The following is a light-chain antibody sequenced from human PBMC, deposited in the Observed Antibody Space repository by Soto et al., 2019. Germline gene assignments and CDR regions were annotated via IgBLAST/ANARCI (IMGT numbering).Light chain of an antibody. V-gene: IGLV1-51*01. J-gene: IGLJ2*01. Sequence: QSVLTQPPSVSAAPGQKVTISCSGSSPNIGKNYVSWYLHLPGTAPKFLIYDNDVRASGIPDRFSGSKSGTSATLGITGLQPGDEADYYCATWDSSLKAVVFGGGIKVTVL. CDR2: DND. CDR1: SPNIGKNY. CDR3: ATWDSSLKAVV.